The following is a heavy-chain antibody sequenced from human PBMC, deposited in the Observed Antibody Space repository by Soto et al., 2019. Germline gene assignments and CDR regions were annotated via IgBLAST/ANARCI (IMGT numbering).Heavy chain of an antibody. CDR3: ARDQWPDAFDI. J-gene: IGHJ3*02. V-gene: IGHV3-53*04. Sequence: EVQLVESGGGLVQPGGSLRLSCAASGFTVSSNYMSWVRQSPGKGLEWVSVIYSGGSTYYADSVKGRFTISRHNSKNTLYLQRNSLRAEDAAVYYCARDQWPDAFDIWGQGTMVTVSS. CDR2: IYSGGST. CDR1: GFTVSSNY. D-gene: IGHD6-19*01.